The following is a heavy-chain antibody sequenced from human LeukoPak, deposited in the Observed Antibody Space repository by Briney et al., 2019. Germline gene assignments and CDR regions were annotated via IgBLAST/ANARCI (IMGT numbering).Heavy chain of an antibody. V-gene: IGHV4-59*01. CDR1: GGSIRNYW. CDR3: ARGYSSSWNYIDY. CDR2: VFDSGGT. D-gene: IGHD6-13*01. Sequence: SETLSLTCTVSGGSIRNYWWSWIRQPPGKGLEWIGYVFDSGGTNYNPSLKSRVTISVDTSKKQFSLKLSSVTAADTAVYYCARGYSSSWNYIDYWRQGTLVTVSS. J-gene: IGHJ4*02.